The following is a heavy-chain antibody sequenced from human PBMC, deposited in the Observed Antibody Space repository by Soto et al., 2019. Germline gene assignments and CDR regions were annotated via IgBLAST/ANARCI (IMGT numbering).Heavy chain of an antibody. V-gene: IGHV1-18*01. CDR2: INSYNGVT. J-gene: IGHJ4*02. Sequence: QVQLVQSGAEVKKPGASVKVSCKASGYNLTNYGISWVRQAPGQGLQWMGWINSYNGVTNNAHNFQDRVSMTTDTSTSTAYLELRSLRSDDTAVYYCARDPYNYASFDYWGQGSLVTVSS. CDR3: ARDPYNYASFDY. CDR1: GYNLTNYG. D-gene: IGHD1-1*01.